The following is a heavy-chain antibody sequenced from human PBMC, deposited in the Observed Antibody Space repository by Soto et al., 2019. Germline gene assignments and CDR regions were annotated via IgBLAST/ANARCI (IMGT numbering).Heavy chain of an antibody. Sequence: GGSLRLSCAASGFTFSSYGMHWVRQAPGKGLEWVAVIWYDGSNKYYADSVKGRFTISRDNSKNTLYLQMNSLRAEDTAVYYCARGLYCGGGCLRLNYYYYYGMDVWGQGTTVTVSS. CDR2: IWYDGSNK. V-gene: IGHV3-33*01. J-gene: IGHJ6*02. CDR1: GFTFSSYG. D-gene: IGHD2-21*02. CDR3: ARGLYCGGGCLRLNYYYYYGMDV.